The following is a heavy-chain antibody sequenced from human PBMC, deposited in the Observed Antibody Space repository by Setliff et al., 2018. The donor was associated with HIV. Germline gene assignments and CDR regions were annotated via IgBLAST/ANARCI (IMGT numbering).Heavy chain of an antibody. CDR2: IYNTGST. Sequence: SETLSLTCTVTGGSISSGGFYWTWIRQHPGRGLEWIGYIYNTGSTYHSPSLESRVTISIDTSKNQFSLKLNSVTAADTAVYYCASYRKAERWLQLGGNFDYWGQGTLVTVSS. CDR1: GGSISSGGFY. V-gene: IGHV4-31*03. D-gene: IGHD5-12*01. J-gene: IGHJ4*02. CDR3: ASYRKAERWLQLGGNFDY.